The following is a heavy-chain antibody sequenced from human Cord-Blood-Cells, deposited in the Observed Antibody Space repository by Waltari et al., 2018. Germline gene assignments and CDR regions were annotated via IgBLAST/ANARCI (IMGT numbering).Heavy chain of an antibody. V-gene: IGHV1-24*01. D-gene: IGHD2-2*01. CDR2: FDPEDGET. J-gene: IGHJ4*02. CDR3: AADFVCSSTSCYEWLRLNY. CDR1: GYPLTELS. Sequence: QVQLVQSGAEVKKPGASVKVSCKVSGYPLTELSMHWVRQAPGKGPEWMGGFDPEDGETIYAQKFQGRVTMTEDTSTDTAYMELSSLRSEDTAVYYCAADFVCSSTSCYEWLRLNYWGQGTLVTVSS.